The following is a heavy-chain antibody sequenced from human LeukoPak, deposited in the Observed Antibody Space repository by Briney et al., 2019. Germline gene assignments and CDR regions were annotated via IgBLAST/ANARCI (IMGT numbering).Heavy chain of an antibody. CDR2: IIPIFGTA. D-gene: IGHD3-22*01. CDR3: ARDGYDSSGYYSGYYYYYMDV. CDR1: GGTFSSYA. Sequence: AASVKVSCKASGGTFSSYAISWVRQAPGQGLEWMGRIIPIFGTANYAQKFQGRVTITTDESTSTAYMELSSLRSEDTAVYYCARDGYDSSGYYSGYYYYYMDVWGKGITVTVSS. J-gene: IGHJ6*03. V-gene: IGHV1-69*05.